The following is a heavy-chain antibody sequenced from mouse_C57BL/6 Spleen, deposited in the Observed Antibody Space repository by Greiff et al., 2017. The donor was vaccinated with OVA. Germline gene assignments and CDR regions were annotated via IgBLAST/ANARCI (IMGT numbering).Heavy chain of an antibody. CDR1: GYTFTDYN. CDR3: ARNGDYAMDY. CDR2: INPNNGGT. V-gene: IGHV1-18*01. Sequence: DVKLQESGPELVKPGASVKIPCKASGYTFTDYNMDWVKQSHGKSLEWIGDINPNNGGTIYNQKFKGKATLTVDKSSSTAYMVLRSLTSEDTAVYYCARNGDYAMDYWGQGTSVTVSA. J-gene: IGHJ4*01.